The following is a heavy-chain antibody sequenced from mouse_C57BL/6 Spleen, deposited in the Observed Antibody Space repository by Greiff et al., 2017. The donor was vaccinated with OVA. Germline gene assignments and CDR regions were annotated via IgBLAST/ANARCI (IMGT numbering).Heavy chain of an antibody. J-gene: IGHJ2*01. V-gene: IGHV5-17*01. D-gene: IGHD2-4*01. Sequence: EVKLVESGGGLVKPGGSLKLSCAASGFTFSDYGMHWVRQAPEKGLEWVAYISSGSSTIYYADTVKGRFTISRDNAKNTLFLQMTSLRSKDTAVYYCAGPLYHEGGYFDYWGQGTTLTVSS. CDR2: ISSGSSTI. CDR1: GFTFSDYG. CDR3: AGPLYHEGGYFDY.